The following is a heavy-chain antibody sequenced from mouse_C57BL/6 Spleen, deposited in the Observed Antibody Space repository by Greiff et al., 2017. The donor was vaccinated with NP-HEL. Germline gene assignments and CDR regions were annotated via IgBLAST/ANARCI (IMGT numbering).Heavy chain of an antibody. J-gene: IGHJ2*01. Sequence: EVQLQQSGPGLVKPSQSLSLTCSVTGYSITSGYYWNWIRQFPGNKLEWMGYISYDGSNNYNPSLKNRISISRDKSKNQFFLKLNSMTTADTATYNCAREDYYGSSFYFDYWGQGTTLTVSS. V-gene: IGHV3-6*01. CDR2: ISYDGSN. CDR3: AREDYYGSSFYFDY. CDR1: GYSITSGYY. D-gene: IGHD1-1*01.